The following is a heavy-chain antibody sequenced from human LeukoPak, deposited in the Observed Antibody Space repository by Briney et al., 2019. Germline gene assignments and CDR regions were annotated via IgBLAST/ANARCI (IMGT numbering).Heavy chain of an antibody. D-gene: IGHD3-22*01. CDR1: DVSVSGYY. V-gene: IGHV4-4*07. CDR3: ARDRWNEIGDDTSGYYYDY. Sequence: SETLSLTCSVSDVSVSGYYWSWIRQPAGTGLEWIGRIYTSGSTKYNPALKSRVTISVDKSKNQFSLKLSSVTAADTAVYYCARDRWNEIGDDTSGYYYDYWGQGTLVTVSS. J-gene: IGHJ4*02. CDR2: IYTSGST.